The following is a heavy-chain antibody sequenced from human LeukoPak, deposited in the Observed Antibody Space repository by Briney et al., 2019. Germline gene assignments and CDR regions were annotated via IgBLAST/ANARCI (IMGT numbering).Heavy chain of an antibody. V-gene: IGHV3-48*01. CDR1: GFTFYSYS. D-gene: IGHD4-17*01. J-gene: IGHJ4*02. Sequence: GGSLRLSCAASGFTFYSYSMNWVRQAPGKGLEWVSYISAISNTMYYADSVKGRFTISRDNAKSSLFLQMNSLRAADTAVYYCASLTTVNPPGYFDYWGQGTLVIVSS. CDR2: ISAISNTM. CDR3: ASLTTVNPPGYFDY.